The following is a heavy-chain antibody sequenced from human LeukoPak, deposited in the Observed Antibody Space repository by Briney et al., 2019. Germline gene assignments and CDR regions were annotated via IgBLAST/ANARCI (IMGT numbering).Heavy chain of an antibody. CDR1: GYTFTSYG. CDR3: ARRLSTWSEGWFDP. D-gene: IGHD6-13*01. J-gene: IGHJ5*02. Sequence: ASVKVSCKASGYTFTSYGISWVRQAPGQGLEWMGWISAYNGNTSYAQKLQGRVTMTTDTSTSTAYMELRSLRSDDTAVYYCARRLSTWSEGWFDPWGQGTLVIVSS. V-gene: IGHV1-18*01. CDR2: ISAYNGNT.